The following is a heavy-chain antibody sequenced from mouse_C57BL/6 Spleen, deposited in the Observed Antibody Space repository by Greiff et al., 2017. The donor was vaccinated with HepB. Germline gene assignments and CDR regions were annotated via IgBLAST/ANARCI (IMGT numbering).Heavy chain of an antibody. J-gene: IGHJ2*01. CDR1: GYTFTNYW. CDR2: IYPGGGYT. CDR3: AREYGSSFYYFDY. D-gene: IGHD1-1*01. Sequence: QVQLQQSGAELVRPGTSVKMSCKASGYTFTNYWIGWAKQRPGHGLEWIGDIYPGGGYTNYNEKFKGKATLTADKSSSTAYMQFSSLTSEDSAIYYCAREYGSSFYYFDYWGQGTTLTVSS. V-gene: IGHV1-63*01.